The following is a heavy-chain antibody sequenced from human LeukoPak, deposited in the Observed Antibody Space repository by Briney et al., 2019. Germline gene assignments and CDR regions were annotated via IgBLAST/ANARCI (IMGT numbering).Heavy chain of an antibody. D-gene: IGHD5-12*01. V-gene: IGHV1-46*01. CDR2: INPSGGST. Sequence: ASVKVSCKASGYTFTSYYMHWVRQAPGQGLEWMGIINPSGGSTSYAQKFQGRVTMTRDTSTSTVYMELSSLRSEDTAVYYCARESMLVATIRGIDYWGQGTLVTASS. CDR3: ARESMLVATIRGIDY. J-gene: IGHJ4*02. CDR1: GYTFTSYY.